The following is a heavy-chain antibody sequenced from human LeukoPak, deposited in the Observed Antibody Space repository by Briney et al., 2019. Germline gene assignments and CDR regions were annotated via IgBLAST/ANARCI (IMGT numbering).Heavy chain of an antibody. V-gene: IGHV3-30*03. J-gene: IGHJ4*02. CDR3: ARGDSLVVVLPEFDY. CDR1: EFTFSSYS. D-gene: IGHD3-22*01. CDR2: ISYDGGNK. Sequence: GGSLRLSCAASEFTFSSYSMNWVRQAPGKGLEWVAVISYDGGNKYYADSVKGRFTISRDNSKSTLYLQMNSLRPEDTAVYYCARGDSLVVVLPEFDYWGQGTLVTVSS.